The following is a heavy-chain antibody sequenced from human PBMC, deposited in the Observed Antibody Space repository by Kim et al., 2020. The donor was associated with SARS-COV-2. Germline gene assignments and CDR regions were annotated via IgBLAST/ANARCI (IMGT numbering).Heavy chain of an antibody. CDR3: ARVGLEWLLYWYYFVY. V-gene: IGHV3-30*01. D-gene: IGHD3-3*01. Sequence: SVKGRFTISSDNSKNTLYLQMNSLRAEDTAVYYCARVGLEWLLYWYYFVYWGQGTLVTVSS. J-gene: IGHJ4*02.